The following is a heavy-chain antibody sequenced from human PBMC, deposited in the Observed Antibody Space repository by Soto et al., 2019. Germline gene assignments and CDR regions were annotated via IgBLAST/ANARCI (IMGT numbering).Heavy chain of an antibody. Sequence: QVRLQESGPGLVRPSQTLSLTCNVSGAPISSGGFYWSWIRQHPGKGPEGIGYIYNIGTTFYNPSLGSRVTMSLDAAKNHFSLELRSVTVADTAVYYCAREPISTPRGVTQVDPWGQGTQVTVSS. V-gene: IGHV4-31*03. J-gene: IGHJ5*02. CDR3: AREPISTPRGVTQVDP. CDR2: IYNIGTT. CDR1: GAPISSGGFY. D-gene: IGHD3-10*01.